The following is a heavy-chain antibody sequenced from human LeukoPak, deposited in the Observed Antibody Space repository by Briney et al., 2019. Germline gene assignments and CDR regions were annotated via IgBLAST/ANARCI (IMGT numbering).Heavy chain of an antibody. CDR1: GFTYSSYA. CDR2: ISYDGSNK. D-gene: IGHD2-15*01. V-gene: IGHV3-30-3*01. Sequence: GGSLRLSCAASGFTYSSYAMHWVRQAPGKGLEWVAVISYDGSNKYYADSVKGRFTISRDNSKNTLYLQMNSLRAEDTAVYYCARGPQYCSGGSCYSYWGQGTLVTVSS. CDR3: ARGPQYCSGGSCYSY. J-gene: IGHJ4*02.